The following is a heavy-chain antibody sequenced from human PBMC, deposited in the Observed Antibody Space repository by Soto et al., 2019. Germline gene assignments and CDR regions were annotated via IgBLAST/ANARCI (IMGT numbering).Heavy chain of an antibody. Sequence: PGGSLRLSCAASGFTFDDYAMHWVRQAPGKGLEWVSGISWNSGSIGYADSVKGRFTISRDNAKNSLYLQMNSLRAEDTALYYCAKETSSGPGDYMDVWGKGTTVTVSS. CDR1: GFTFDDYA. CDR3: AKETSSGPGDYMDV. J-gene: IGHJ6*03. CDR2: ISWNSGSI. V-gene: IGHV3-9*01. D-gene: IGHD3-3*01.